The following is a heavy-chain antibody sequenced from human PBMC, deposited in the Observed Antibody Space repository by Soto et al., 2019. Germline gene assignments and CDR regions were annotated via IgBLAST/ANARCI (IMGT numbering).Heavy chain of an antibody. V-gene: IGHV3-23*01. Sequence: EVQLLESGVGLVQPGGSLRLSCAASGFTFSSYAMSWVRQAPGKGLEWVSAISGSGGSTYYADSVKGRFTISRDNSKNTLYLQMNSLRAEDTAVYYCAKDQLSYYDFWSGYRVDYWGQGTLVNVSS. D-gene: IGHD3-3*01. CDR3: AKDQLSYYDFWSGYRVDY. CDR2: ISGSGGST. CDR1: GFTFSSYA. J-gene: IGHJ4*02.